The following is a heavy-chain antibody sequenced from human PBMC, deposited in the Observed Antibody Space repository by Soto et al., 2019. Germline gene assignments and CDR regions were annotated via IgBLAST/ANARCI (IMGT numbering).Heavy chain of an antibody. Sequence: EVQLVESGGCLVKPGGSLRLSCAASGFTFSTYSMNWVRQAPGKGLEWVSSISTSGSYTYYADSVKGRFTISRDNAKNSVDLQMNSLRAEDTAVYYCARDQVPAAIGYYYYCMDVWGQGSTVTVS. J-gene: IGHJ6*02. D-gene: IGHD2-2*02. CDR1: GFTFSTYS. CDR3: ARDQVPAAIGYYYYCMDV. CDR2: ISTSGSYT. V-gene: IGHV3-21*01.